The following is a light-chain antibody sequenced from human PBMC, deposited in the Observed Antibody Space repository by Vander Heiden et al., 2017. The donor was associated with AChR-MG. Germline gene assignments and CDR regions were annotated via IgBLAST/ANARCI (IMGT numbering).Light chain of an antibody. Sequence: GQRVTLSCSGSSSNIGSNYVYWYQQLPGQAPKLLIYRNNQRPSGVPDRFSGSKSGTSASLAISGLRSEDEADYYCAAWDDSLSGVVFGGGTKLTVL. CDR1: SSNIGSNY. CDR3: AAWDDSLSGVV. V-gene: IGLV1-47*01. J-gene: IGLJ2*01. CDR2: RNN.